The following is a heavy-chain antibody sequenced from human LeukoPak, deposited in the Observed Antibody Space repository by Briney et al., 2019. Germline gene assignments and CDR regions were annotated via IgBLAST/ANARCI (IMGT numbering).Heavy chain of an antibody. V-gene: IGHV3-21*04. CDR3: ASGGIYYGAAFDF. J-gene: IGHJ4*02. CDR2: IGSSGSYI. Sequence: GGSLRLSCEVSGFTFSSYHMNWVRQAPGKGLEWVSSIGSSGSYIYYADSLTGRFTISRDNAKNSLYLQMNSLRAEDTALYYCASGGIYYGAAFDFWGQGTLVTVSS. D-gene: IGHD1-26*01. CDR1: GFTFSSYH.